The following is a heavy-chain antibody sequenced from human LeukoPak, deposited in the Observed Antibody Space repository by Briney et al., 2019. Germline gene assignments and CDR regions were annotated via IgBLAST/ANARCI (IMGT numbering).Heavy chain of an antibody. J-gene: IGHJ5*02. CDR3: VRDGTS. CDR1: GFTFSNYW. V-gene: IGHV3-7*01. D-gene: IGHD1-26*01. Sequence: GGSLRLSCAASGFTFSNYWMSWVRQAPGKGLEWVANIKYDGSEKYYVDSVKGRFTISRDNAKNSLYLQMSSLRVEDTAVYYCVRDGTSWGQGNLVTVSS. CDR2: IKYDGSEK.